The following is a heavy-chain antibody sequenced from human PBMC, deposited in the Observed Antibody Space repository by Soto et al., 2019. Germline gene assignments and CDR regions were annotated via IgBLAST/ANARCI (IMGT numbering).Heavy chain of an antibody. Sequence: GESLKISCVASGFTFSRYAMSWVRQAPGKGLEWVSTVSASGGGTNSADSVKGQFTISRDNSKDTLYLQVNSLRAEDTAVYYCARDYYFDSWGQGILVTVSS. J-gene: IGHJ4*02. V-gene: IGHV3-23*01. CDR3: ARDYYFDS. CDR1: GFTFSRYA. CDR2: VSASGGGT.